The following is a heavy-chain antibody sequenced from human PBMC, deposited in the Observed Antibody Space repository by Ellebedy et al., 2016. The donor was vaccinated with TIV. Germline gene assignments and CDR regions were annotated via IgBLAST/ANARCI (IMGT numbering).Heavy chain of an antibody. CDR1: GGTFNGYY. CDR3: ARGRTAMITNPKYFDY. CDR2: TNDSGTT. J-gene: IGHJ4*02. V-gene: IGHV4-34*01. Sequence: SETLSLXXAVYGGTFNGYYWTWIRQAPGQGLEWIGETNDSGTTNYNPSLKSRVTISVDTSKNQFSLKLTSVTAADTAVYYCARGRTAMITNPKYFDYWGQGTLLTVSS. D-gene: IGHD5-18*01.